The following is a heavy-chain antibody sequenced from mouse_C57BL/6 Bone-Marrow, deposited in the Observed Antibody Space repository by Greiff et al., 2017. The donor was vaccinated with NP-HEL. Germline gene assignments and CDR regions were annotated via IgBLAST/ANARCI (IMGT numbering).Heavy chain of an antibody. V-gene: IGHV1-84*01. CDR1: GYTFTDYY. CDR3: ARYLTGWYFDV. CDR2: IYPGSGNT. J-gene: IGHJ1*03. D-gene: IGHD5-1*01. Sequence: QVQLQQSGPELVKPELVKISCKASGYTFTDYYINWVKQRPGQGLEWIGWIYPGSGNTKYNEKFKGKATLTVDTSSSTAYMQLSSLTSEDSAVYFCARYLTGWYFDVWGTGTTVTVSS.